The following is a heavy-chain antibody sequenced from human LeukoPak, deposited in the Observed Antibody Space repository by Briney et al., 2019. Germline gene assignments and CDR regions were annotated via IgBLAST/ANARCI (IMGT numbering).Heavy chain of an antibody. J-gene: IGHJ4*02. Sequence: SETLSLTCTVSGGSISSYYWSWIRQPPGKGLEWIGYIYYSGSTNYNPSLKSRVTISVDKSKNQFSLKLSSVTAADTAVYYCARNYYYDSSGSLDYWGQGTLVTVSS. D-gene: IGHD3-22*01. CDR1: GGSISSYY. CDR2: IYYSGST. V-gene: IGHV4-59*12. CDR3: ARNYYYDSSGSLDY.